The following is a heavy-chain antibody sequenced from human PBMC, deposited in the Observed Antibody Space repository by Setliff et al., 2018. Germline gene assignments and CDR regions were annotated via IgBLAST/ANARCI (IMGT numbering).Heavy chain of an antibody. CDR2: ISSSSSTI. CDR1: GFTFSSYS. Sequence: GGSLRLSCAASGFTFSSYSMNWVRQAPGKGLEWVSYISSSSSTIYYADSVKGRFTISRDNAKNSLYLQMNSLRAEDTAVYYCARDEAPRYFDWLLGRKYYYYGMDVWGQGTTVTVSS. V-gene: IGHV3-48*04. J-gene: IGHJ6*02. D-gene: IGHD3-9*01. CDR3: ARDEAPRYFDWLLGRKYYYYGMDV.